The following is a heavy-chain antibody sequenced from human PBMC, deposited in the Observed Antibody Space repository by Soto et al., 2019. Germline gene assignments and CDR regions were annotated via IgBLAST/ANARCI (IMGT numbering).Heavy chain of an antibody. CDR3: AKEAGLITFFGVVALDS. D-gene: IGHD3-3*01. Sequence: EVQLVESGGVVVQPGGSLRLSCAASGFTFDDYTMHWVRQAPGKGLEWVSLISWDGGSTYYADSVKGRFTISRDNSKNSLYRQINSLKTEDPALYYCAKEAGLITFFGVVALDSGGQGTLVPVPS. V-gene: IGHV3-43*01. J-gene: IGHJ4*02. CDR1: GFTFDDYT. CDR2: ISWDGGST.